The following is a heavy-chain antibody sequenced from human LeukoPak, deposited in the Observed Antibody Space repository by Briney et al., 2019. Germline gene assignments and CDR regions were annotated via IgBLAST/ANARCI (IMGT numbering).Heavy chain of an antibody. CDR3: ARNPGFWSGYYTY. Sequence: SETLSLTCTVSGGSISIGDYYWSWIRQPPGKGLEWIGYIYYSGSTYYNPSLKSRVTISVDTSKNQFSLKLSSVTAADTAVYYCARNPGFWSGYYTYWGQGTLVTVSS. D-gene: IGHD3-3*01. CDR2: IYYSGST. V-gene: IGHV4-30-4*08. CDR1: GGSISIGDYY. J-gene: IGHJ4*02.